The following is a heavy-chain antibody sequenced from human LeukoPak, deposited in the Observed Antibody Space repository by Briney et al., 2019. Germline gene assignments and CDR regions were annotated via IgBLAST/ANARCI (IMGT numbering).Heavy chain of an antibody. CDR3: ARDAAGYDLGVDY. CDR1: EYTFTGYY. CDR2: INPNSGGT. Sequence: GASVKVSCKASEYTFTGYYMHWVRQAPGQGLEWMGWINPNSGGTNYAQKFQGRVTMTRDTSISTAYMELSRLRSDDTAVYYCARDAAGYDLGVDYWGQGTLVTVSS. D-gene: IGHD5-12*01. V-gene: IGHV1-2*02. J-gene: IGHJ4*02.